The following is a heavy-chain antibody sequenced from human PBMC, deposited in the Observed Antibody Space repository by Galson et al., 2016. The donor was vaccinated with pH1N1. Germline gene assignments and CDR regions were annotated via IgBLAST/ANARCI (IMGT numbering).Heavy chain of an antibody. Sequence: SVKVSCKASGYTFTSYYMHWVRQAPGQGLEWMGIITPTGGRTSYAQKFKDRVAMTSDTSTSTVYMELNSLRSEDTAVYYCARAPYCSNATWYSVWFDPWGQGTPVTVSS. V-gene: IGHV1-46*01. J-gene: IGHJ5*02. CDR1: GYTFTSYY. CDR2: ITPTGGRT. D-gene: IGHD2-2*02. CDR3: ARAPYCSNATWYSVWFDP.